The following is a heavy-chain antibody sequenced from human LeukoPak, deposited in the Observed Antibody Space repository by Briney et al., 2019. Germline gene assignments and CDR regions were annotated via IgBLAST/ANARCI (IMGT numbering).Heavy chain of an antibody. CDR1: GFTFSSYT. V-gene: IGHV3-30-3*01. CDR2: ISYAGSNN. CDR3: ARAAHTTYVLGRYYYYAMDV. J-gene: IGHJ6*02. D-gene: IGHD3-10*01. Sequence: PGGSLRLSCAASGFTFSSYTMDWVRQAPGQGLEWVARISYAGSNNYYADSVKGRFTISSDNPKNTLYLQMDSLRAEDTAVYYCARAAHTTYVLGRYYYYAMDVWGQGTTVTVSS.